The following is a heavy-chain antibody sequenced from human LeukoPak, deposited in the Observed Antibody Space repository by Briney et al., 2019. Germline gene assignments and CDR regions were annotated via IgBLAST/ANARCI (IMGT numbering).Heavy chain of an antibody. J-gene: IGHJ4*02. D-gene: IGHD3-9*01. Sequence: GGSLRLSCAASGFTFSSYSMNWVRQAPGKGLEWVSSINQISSHIYYAESVRGRFSISRDNAKNSVYLQMNSLRAEDTAIYYCARDATQYLRYGYSDYWGPGILVTVSS. V-gene: IGHV3-21*01. CDR2: INQISSHI. CDR3: ARDATQYLRYGYSDY. CDR1: GFTFSSYS.